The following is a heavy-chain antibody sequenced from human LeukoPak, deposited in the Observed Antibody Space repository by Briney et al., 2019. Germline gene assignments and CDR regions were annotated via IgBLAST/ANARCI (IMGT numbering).Heavy chain of an antibody. CDR3: LIFPGR. CDR1: EFSVINPW. Sequence: GGSLRLSGAPSEFSVINPWISGVRQAPGQGLEWVGRIKSRADGGTTGYAAPVEGRFSISRDDSENTLYLQMNSLQIDDTALYYCLIFPGRWGQGTLVTVSS. J-gene: IGHJ4*02. D-gene: IGHD3-3*01. V-gene: IGHV3-15*05. CDR2: IKSRADGGTT.